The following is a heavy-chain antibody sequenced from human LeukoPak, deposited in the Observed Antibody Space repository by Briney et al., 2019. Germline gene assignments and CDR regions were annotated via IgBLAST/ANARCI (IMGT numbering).Heavy chain of an antibody. J-gene: IGHJ2*01. V-gene: IGHV5-51*01. CDR1: GYIITSYW. CDR3: ARQDPPSRREPHWYFDL. Sequence: GEALNICCAGSGYIITSYWNGWGRQLRRKRVGRVGITYTGDSDTSDRPFFQGQVTITADKSISTASLQWSSLKASYPAMYYCARQDPPSRREPHWYFDLWGGGTLVTVSS. CDR2: TYTGDSDT. D-gene: IGHD1-26*01.